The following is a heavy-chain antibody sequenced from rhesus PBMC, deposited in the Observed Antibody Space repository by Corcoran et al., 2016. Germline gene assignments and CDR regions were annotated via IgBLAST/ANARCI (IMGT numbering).Heavy chain of an antibody. CDR2: IYGSGGCT. CDR1: GASISSNY. CDR3: ARDGTGSYNRYFEF. J-gene: IGHJ1*01. D-gene: IGHD1-44*02. Sequence: QVQLQESGPGLVKPSETLPLPCAVSGASISSNYWSWIRRAPGKGLEWSGRIYGSGGCTDYNPSLKSRVTISIDTSKNQFSLKLSSVTAADTAVYYCARDGTGSYNRYFEFWGQGALVTVSS. V-gene: IGHV4S2*01.